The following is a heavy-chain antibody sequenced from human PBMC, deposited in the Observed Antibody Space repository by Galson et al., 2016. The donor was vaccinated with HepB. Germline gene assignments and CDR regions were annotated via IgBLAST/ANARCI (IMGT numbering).Heavy chain of an antibody. Sequence: SLRLSCAASGFNFTAYSMTWVRQAPGRGLEWISYISSSSHTVSYADSVKGRFTVSRDNAKNSLYLQMNSLRDEDTAVYYCTRDTSRAGEVRVTMMKDGGIVDPADSWGQGILVTVSS. D-gene: IGHD3-16*02. CDR3: TRDTSRAGEVRVTMMKDGGIVDPADS. V-gene: IGHV3-48*02. CDR2: ISSSSHTV. J-gene: IGHJ4*02. CDR1: GFNFTAYS.